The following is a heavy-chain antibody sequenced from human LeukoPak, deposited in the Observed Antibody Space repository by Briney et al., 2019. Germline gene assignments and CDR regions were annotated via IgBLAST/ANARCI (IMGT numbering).Heavy chain of an antibody. J-gene: IGHJ4*02. Sequence: GGSLRLSCAASGFAFSSYAMHWVRQAPGKGLEYVSAISSNGGSTYYANSVKGRFTISRDNSKNTLYLQMGSLRAEDMAVYYCARDGHCSGGSCFAPDYWGQGTLVTVSS. CDR1: GFAFSSYA. CDR2: ISSNGGST. V-gene: IGHV3-64*01. CDR3: ARDGHCSGGSCFAPDY. D-gene: IGHD2-15*01.